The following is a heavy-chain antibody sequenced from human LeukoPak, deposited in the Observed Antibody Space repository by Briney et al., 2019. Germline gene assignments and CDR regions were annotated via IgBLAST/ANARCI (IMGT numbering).Heavy chain of an antibody. Sequence: ASVKVSCKASGYTFTSYGISWVRQAPGQGLEWMGWISAYNGNTNYAQKLQGRVTMTTDTSTSTAYMELRSLRSDDTAVYYCAALSVVIMFLRLPPFDYWGQGTLVTVSS. CDR2: ISAYNGNT. CDR1: GYTFTSYG. D-gene: IGHD2-21*01. J-gene: IGHJ4*02. CDR3: AALSVVIMFLRLPPFDY. V-gene: IGHV1-18*01.